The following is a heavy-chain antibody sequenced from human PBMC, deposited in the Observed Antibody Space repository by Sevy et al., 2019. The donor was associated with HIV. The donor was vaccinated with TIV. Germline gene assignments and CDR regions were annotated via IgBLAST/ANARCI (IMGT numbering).Heavy chain of an antibody. D-gene: IGHD2-2*01. Sequence: ASVKVSCKASGYTFTSYGISWVRQAPGQGLEWMGWISAYNGNTNYAQKLQGRVTMTTDTSKSTAYMELRSLRSDDTAVYYCARSGNIVVVPAAPLDYYYYMDVWGKGTTVTVSS. CDR3: ARSGNIVVVPAAPLDYYYYMDV. CDR2: ISAYNGNT. V-gene: IGHV1-18*04. CDR1: GYTFTSYG. J-gene: IGHJ6*03.